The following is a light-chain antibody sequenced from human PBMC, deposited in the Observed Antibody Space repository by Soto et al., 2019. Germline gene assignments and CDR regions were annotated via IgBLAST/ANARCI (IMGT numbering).Light chain of an antibody. V-gene: IGLV1-51*02. CDR2: ENN. CDR3: ATWDSSLSAEV. Sequence: SVLTQPPSVSAAPGQKVTISCSGSSSNIGNDYVSWYQQLPGTAPKVLIYENNKRPSGIPDRFSGSKSGTSATLGITGLQTGDEADYYCATWDSSLSAEVFGTGTKLTVL. J-gene: IGLJ1*01. CDR1: SSNIGNDY.